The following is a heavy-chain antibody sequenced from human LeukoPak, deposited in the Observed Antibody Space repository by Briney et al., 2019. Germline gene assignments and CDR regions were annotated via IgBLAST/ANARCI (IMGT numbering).Heavy chain of an antibody. Sequence: GGSLRLSCAASGFTFGNYWMHWVRQASGEGLEWVSRINSDGSSTSYADSVKGRFTISRDSAKNTLYLQMNSLRAEDTAVYYCARETSTATTDFDYWGQGTLVTVSS. J-gene: IGHJ4*02. CDR2: INSDGSST. V-gene: IGHV3-74*01. CDR3: ARETSTATTDFDY. CDR1: GFTFGNYW. D-gene: IGHD4-17*01.